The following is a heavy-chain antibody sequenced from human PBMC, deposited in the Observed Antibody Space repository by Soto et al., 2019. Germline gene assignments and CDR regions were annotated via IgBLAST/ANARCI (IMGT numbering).Heavy chain of an antibody. Sequence: QVQLVQSGAEVKKPGSSVKVSCKASGGTFSSYAISWVRQAPGQGLEWMGGIIPIFGTANYAQKFQGRVTITADESTSTAYMELSSLRSEDTAVYYCARERIAAPRNWFDPWGQGTLVTVSS. CDR1: GGTFSSYA. D-gene: IGHD6-25*01. CDR3: ARERIAAPRNWFDP. J-gene: IGHJ5*02. V-gene: IGHV1-69*01. CDR2: IIPIFGTA.